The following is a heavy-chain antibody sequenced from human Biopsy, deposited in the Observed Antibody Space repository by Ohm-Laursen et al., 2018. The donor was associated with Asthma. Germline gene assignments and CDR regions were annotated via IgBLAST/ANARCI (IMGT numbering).Heavy chain of an antibody. J-gene: IGHJ4*02. D-gene: IGHD3-10*01. Sequence: SLRLSCAASGFVFSQCGMHWVRQGPGKGLEWVALVSSDGHNKHYADSVKGRFTISRDNSKNTLYLQMNSLRAEDTALYYCGRERSYMVDYWGQGTLVIVSS. CDR3: GRERSYMVDY. CDR1: GFVFSQCG. V-gene: IGHV3-33*08. CDR2: VSSDGHNK.